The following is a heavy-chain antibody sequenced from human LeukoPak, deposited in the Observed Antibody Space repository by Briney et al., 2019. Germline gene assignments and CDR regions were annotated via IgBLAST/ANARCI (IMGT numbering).Heavy chain of an antibody. CDR2: ISSSGSTT. J-gene: IGHJ4*02. D-gene: IGHD3-22*01. Sequence: PGGSLRLSCAASGLAFSSYEMNWVRQAPGKGLEWVSYISSSGSTTHYADSVKGRFTISRDSAKKSLYLQMNSLRAEDTAVYYCARDNYDSSGYYFDWGQGTLVTVSS. CDR3: ARDNYDSSGYYFD. CDR1: GLAFSSYE. V-gene: IGHV3-48*03.